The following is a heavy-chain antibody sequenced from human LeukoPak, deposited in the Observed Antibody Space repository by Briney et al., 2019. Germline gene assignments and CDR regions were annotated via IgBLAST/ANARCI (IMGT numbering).Heavy chain of an antibody. CDR2: INHSGST. Sequence: KPSETLSLTCAVYGGSFSGYYWSWIRQPPGKGLEWIGEINHSGSTNYNPSLKSRVTISVDTSKNQFSLKLSSVTAADTAVYYCASRYSHYYYGMDVWGQGTTVTVSS. V-gene: IGHV4-34*01. J-gene: IGHJ6*02. CDR1: GGSFSGYY. D-gene: IGHD2-21*01. CDR3: ASRYSHYYYGMDV.